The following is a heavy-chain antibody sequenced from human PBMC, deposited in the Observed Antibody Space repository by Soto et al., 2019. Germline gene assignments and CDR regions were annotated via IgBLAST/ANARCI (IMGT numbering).Heavy chain of an antibody. V-gene: IGHV3-7*01. J-gene: IGHJ6*03. CDR3: ATSGEYYYYYYMDV. CDR1: GFTFSSYW. Sequence: GGSLRLSCAASGFTFSSYWMSWVRQAPGKGLEWVANIKQDGSEKYYVDSVKGRFTITRDNAKNSLYLQMNSLRAEDTAVYYCATSGEYYYYYYMDVWGKGTTVTVSS. CDR2: IKQDGSEK. D-gene: IGHD2-15*01.